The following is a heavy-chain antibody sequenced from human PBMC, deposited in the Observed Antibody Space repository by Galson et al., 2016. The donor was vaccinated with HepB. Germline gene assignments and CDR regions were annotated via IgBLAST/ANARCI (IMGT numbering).Heavy chain of an antibody. Sequence: SLRLSCAASGFTFSNYWMSWVRQAPGKGLECVANLKQDGSDKYYVDSVMGRFTISRDKAKNSLYLQMNSLSAEDTAVYYCATGGSRGISDAFGFWGQGTMVTVSS. J-gene: IGHJ3*01. CDR1: GFTFSNYW. CDR3: ATGGSRGISDAFGF. CDR2: LKQDGSDK. V-gene: IGHV3-7*01. D-gene: IGHD3-16*01.